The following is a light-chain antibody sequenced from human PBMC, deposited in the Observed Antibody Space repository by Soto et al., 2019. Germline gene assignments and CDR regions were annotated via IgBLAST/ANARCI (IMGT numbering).Light chain of an antibody. CDR3: QLYGTSPKP. CDR2: AAS. V-gene: IGKV3-20*01. Sequence: LVLPQSRGTLPLCPRDRPTLSCRASQTDSSTYLAWYQQKPGQAPRLLIYAASTRATGIPDRFSGSGSGTDFTLSISRLEPEDFAVYYCQLYGTSPKPFGQGTKVDIK. J-gene: IGKJ1*01. CDR1: QTDSSTY.